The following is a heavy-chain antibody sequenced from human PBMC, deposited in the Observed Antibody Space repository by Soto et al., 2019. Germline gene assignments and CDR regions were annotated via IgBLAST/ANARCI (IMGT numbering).Heavy chain of an antibody. V-gene: IGHV1-2*02. CDR2: INPTGGST. CDR1: RYTFTDYY. Sequence: GASVKVSCKASRYTFTDYYIHLVRQAPGQGLEWMGWINPTGGSTNYAQKFRGRVTMTRDTSTSTAYLELSRLTSDDTAVFYCARSFSSRYFYNKYAMDVWGQGTTVTVSS. CDR3: ARSFSSRYFYNKYAMDV. J-gene: IGHJ6*02. D-gene: IGHD3-22*01.